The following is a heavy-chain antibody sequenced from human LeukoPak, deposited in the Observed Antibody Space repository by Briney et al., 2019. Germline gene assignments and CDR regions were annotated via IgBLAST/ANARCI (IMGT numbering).Heavy chain of an antibody. J-gene: IGHJ4*02. CDR1: GFTLSIHS. V-gene: IGHV3-48*01. CDR2: ITGNSDTI. D-gene: IGHD2-15*01. CDR3: ARGGIAAYDY. Sequence: GGSLRLSCVASGFTLSIHSMNWVRQSPGKGLEWVSYITGNSDTIFYADSVKGRFTISRDNAKSSLYLHMDSLRVEDSAVYYCARGGIAAYDYWGQGTLVTVSS.